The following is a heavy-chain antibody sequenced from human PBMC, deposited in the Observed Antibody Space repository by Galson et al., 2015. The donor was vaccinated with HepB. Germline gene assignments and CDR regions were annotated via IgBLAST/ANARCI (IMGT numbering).Heavy chain of an antibody. V-gene: IGHV3-21*01. J-gene: IGHJ4*02. Sequence: SLRLSCAASGFTFSSYSMNWVRQAPGKGLEWVSSISSSSSYIYYADSVKGRFTISRDNAKNSLYLQMNSLRAEDTAVYYCARNNVVVPAAPFDYWGQGTLVTVSS. CDR1: GFTFSSYS. D-gene: IGHD2-2*01. CDR3: ARNNVVVPAAPFDY. CDR2: ISSSSSYI.